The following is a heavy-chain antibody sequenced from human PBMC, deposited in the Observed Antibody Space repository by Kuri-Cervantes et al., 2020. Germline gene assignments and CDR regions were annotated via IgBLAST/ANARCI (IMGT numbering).Heavy chain of an antibody. CDR2: IRYDGSNK. CDR1: GFTISSYW. D-gene: IGHD1-26*01. J-gene: IGHJ4*02. V-gene: IGHV3-30*02. Sequence: GESLKISCVASGFTISSYWMHWVRQAPGKGLEWVAFIRYDGSNKYYADSVKGRFTISRDNSKNTLYLQMNSLRAEDTAVYYCARHGKWELIDYWGQGTLVTVSS. CDR3: ARHGKWELIDY.